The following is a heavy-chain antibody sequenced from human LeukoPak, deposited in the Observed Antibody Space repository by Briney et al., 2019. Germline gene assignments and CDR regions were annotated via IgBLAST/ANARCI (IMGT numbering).Heavy chain of an antibody. Sequence: ASVKVSCKASGYTFTSYAMHWVRQAPGQRLEWMGWINAGNGNTKYSQKFQGRVTITRDTSASTAYMELSSLRSEDTAVYYCARGPRITMVRGVIRFFDYWGQGTLATVSS. D-gene: IGHD3-10*01. CDR1: GYTFTSYA. V-gene: IGHV1-3*01. CDR3: ARGPRITMVRGVIRFFDY. CDR2: INAGNGNT. J-gene: IGHJ4*02.